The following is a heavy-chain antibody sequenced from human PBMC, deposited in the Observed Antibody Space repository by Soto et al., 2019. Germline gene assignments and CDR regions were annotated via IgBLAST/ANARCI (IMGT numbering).Heavy chain of an antibody. J-gene: IGHJ5*02. CDR1: GISITSSY. V-gene: IGHV4-59*08. Sequence: SETLYLTCTVSGISITSSYWNWFRQSPGKGLEWIGQISDRRDINYNPPNESRVAISTDTSKNQDSLTLTTANAADTAFYFCARGRHWFGPWGQGTLVTVSS. CDR3: ARGRHWFGP. CDR2: ISDRRDI.